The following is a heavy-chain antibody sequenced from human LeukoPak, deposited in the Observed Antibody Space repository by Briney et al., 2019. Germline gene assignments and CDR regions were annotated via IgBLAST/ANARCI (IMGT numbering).Heavy chain of an antibody. V-gene: IGHV4-4*07. J-gene: IGHJ4*02. Sequence: SETLSLTCTVSGDSISNYYWSWIRQPAGKGLEWIGRMYTSGATNYNPSLKSRATMSVDTSKNQLSLRLSSVTAADTAVYYCARDSSESGIAFDYWGQGTLVAVSS. CDR2: MYTSGAT. CDR3: ARDSSESGIAFDY. D-gene: IGHD6-13*01. CDR1: GDSISNYY.